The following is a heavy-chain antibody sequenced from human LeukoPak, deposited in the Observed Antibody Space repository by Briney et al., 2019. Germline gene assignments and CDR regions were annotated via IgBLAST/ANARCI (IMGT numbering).Heavy chain of an antibody. CDR3: DSPQYCSGGSCYATDY. D-gene: IGHD2-15*01. CDR2: INPNSGGT. J-gene: IGHJ4*02. Sequence: ASVKVSCKASGYTFTGYYMHWVRQAPGPGLEWMGRINPNSGGTNYAQKFPGRIPMTRNTSISTAYLELSKLRSDDTAVYYCDSPQYCSGGSCYATDYWGQGTLVTVSS. CDR1: GYTFTGYY. V-gene: IGHV1-2*06.